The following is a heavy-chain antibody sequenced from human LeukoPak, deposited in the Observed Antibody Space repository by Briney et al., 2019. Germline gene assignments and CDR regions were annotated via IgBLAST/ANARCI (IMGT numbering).Heavy chain of an antibody. Sequence: SVKVSCKAFGGSFSSEAISWVRQAPGQGLEWMGGIIPIFGTANYAQKFQGRVTITTDESTSTAYMEVSSLRSDDTAVYYCARGSRIVATIRSQYNWFDPWGQGTLVTVSS. CDR3: ARGSRIVATIRSQYNWFDP. CDR2: IIPIFGTA. CDR1: GGSFSSEA. D-gene: IGHD5-12*01. V-gene: IGHV1-69*05. J-gene: IGHJ5*02.